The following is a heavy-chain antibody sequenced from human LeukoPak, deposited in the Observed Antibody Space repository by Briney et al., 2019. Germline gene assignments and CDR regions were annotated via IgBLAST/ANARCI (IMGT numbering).Heavy chain of an antibody. D-gene: IGHD6-19*01. CDR2: IYTSGST. V-gene: IGHV4-61*02. J-gene: IGHJ6*03. Sequence: PSETLSLTCTVSGGSISSGSYYWSWIRQPAGKGLEWIGRIYTSGSTNYNPSLKSRVTISVDTSKNQFSLKLSSVTAADTAVYYCARELGSGWHQLAYYYYYYMDVWGKGTTVTVSS. CDR3: ARELGSGWHQLAYYYYYYMDV. CDR1: GGSISSGSYY.